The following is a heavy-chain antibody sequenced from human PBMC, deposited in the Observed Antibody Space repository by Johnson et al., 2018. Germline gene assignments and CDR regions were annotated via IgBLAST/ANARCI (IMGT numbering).Heavy chain of an antibody. CDR1: GFTFSSYA. D-gene: IGHD3-3*01. Sequence: QVQLVESGGGVVQXGRSLRLSCAASGFTFSSYAMHWVRQAPGKGLEWVAVISYDGSNKYYADSVKGRFTISRDNSKNTLYLQMNSLRAEDTAVYYCARDRHYDFWSGYALYYYYYMDVWGKGTTVTVSS. J-gene: IGHJ6*03. V-gene: IGHV3-30-3*01. CDR2: ISYDGSNK. CDR3: ARDRHYDFWSGYALYYYYYMDV.